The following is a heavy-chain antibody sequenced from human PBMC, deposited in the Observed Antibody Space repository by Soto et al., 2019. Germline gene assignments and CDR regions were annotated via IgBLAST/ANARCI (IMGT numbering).Heavy chain of an antibody. V-gene: IGHV3-23*01. J-gene: IGHJ6*02. CDR3: EKALRASAAAGVRYYYYYGMDV. CDR1: GFTFSSYA. Sequence: EVQLLESGGGLVQPGGSLRLSCAASGFTFSSYAMSWVRQAPGKGLEWVSAISGSGGSTYYADSVKGRFTISRDNSKNTLDRQMNSLRAEDTAVYYFEKALRASAAAGVRYYYYYGMDVWGQGTTVTVSS. D-gene: IGHD6-13*01. CDR2: ISGSGGST.